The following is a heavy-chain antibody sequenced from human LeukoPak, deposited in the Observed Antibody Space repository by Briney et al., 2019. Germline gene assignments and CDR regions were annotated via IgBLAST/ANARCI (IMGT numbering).Heavy chain of an antibody. CDR3: LRQDYYGSGSPSDY. D-gene: IGHD3-10*01. CDR1: GGSISSRSYH. CDR2: IYYSGST. V-gene: IGHV4-39*01. J-gene: IGHJ4*02. Sequence: SETLSLTCTVSGGSISSRSYHWGWVRQPPGNGLEWIGSIYYSGSTYYNPFLKSRVTISVDTSKNQFSLKLGSVTAADTAIYYCLRQDYYGSGSPSDYWGQGTLVTVSS.